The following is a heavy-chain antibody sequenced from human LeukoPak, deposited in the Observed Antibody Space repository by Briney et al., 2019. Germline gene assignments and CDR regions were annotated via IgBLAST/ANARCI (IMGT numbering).Heavy chain of an antibody. J-gene: IGHJ4*02. CDR3: ARALLTGSFDY. CDR2: IYYSGST. CDR1: GGSISSYY. D-gene: IGHD3-9*01. Sequence: ASETLSLTCTVSGGSISSYYWSWIRQPPGKGLEWIGYIYYSGSTNYNPSLKSRVTISVDTSKNQFSLKLSSVTAADTAVYYCARALLTGSFDYWGQGTLVTVSS. V-gene: IGHV4-59*01.